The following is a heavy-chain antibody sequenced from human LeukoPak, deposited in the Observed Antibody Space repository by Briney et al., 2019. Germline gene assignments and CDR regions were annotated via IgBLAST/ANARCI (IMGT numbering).Heavy chain of an antibody. Sequence: GGSLRLSCAASGFTLSTYWMTWVRQAPGKGLEWVANIKQDGSEKYYVDSVKGRFTISRDNAKKLLYLQMNSLRVEDTAVYYCARDRGSSGRLGRFDNWGQGTLVTVPP. V-gene: IGHV3-7*01. D-gene: IGHD6-19*01. CDR3: ARDRGSSGRLGRFDN. CDR1: GFTLSTYW. CDR2: IKQDGSEK. J-gene: IGHJ4*02.